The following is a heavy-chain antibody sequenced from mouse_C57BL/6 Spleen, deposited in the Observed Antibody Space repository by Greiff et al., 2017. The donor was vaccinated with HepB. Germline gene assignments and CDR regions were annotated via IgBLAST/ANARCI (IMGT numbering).Heavy chain of an antibody. V-gene: IGHV5-6*01. J-gene: IGHJ4*01. CDR3: ARQGGNYFYAMDY. D-gene: IGHD2-1*01. CDR1: GFTFSSYG. CDR2: ISSGGSYT. Sequence: EVKLVESGGDLVKPGGSLKLSCAASGFTFSSYGMSWVRQTPDKRLEWVATISSGGSYTYYPDSVKGRFTISRANAKNTLYLQMSSLKSEDTAMYYCARQGGNYFYAMDYWGQGTSVTVSS.